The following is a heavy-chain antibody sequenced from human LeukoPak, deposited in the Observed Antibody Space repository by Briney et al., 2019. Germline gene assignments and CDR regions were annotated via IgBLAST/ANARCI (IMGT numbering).Heavy chain of an antibody. Sequence: PSETLSLTCSVSGGSISSSSYYWGWIRQPPGKGLEWLASIYYGGNTYYNPSLKSRVTISVDTSKNQFSLKLSSVTAADRAVYYCARARYDLLRGTAGAYYMDVWGKGATVTVSS. CDR3: ARARYDLLRGTAGAYYMDV. J-gene: IGHJ6*03. D-gene: IGHD3-9*01. CDR1: GGSISSSSYY. CDR2: IYYGGNT. V-gene: IGHV4-39*07.